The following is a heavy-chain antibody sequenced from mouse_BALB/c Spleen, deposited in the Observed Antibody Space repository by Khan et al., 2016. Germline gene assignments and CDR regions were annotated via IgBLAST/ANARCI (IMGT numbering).Heavy chain of an antibody. Sequence: VQLQQSGAELVRSGASVKLSCTASGFNIKDYYMHWVKQRPEQGLEWIGWIDPENGDTEYAPKFQGKATMTADTSSNTAYLQLSSQTSEDTAVYYCSACDYNAMDYWGQGTSVTVSS. V-gene: IGHV14-4*02. CDR3: SACDYNAMDY. CDR1: GFNIKDYY. CDR2: IDPENGDT. J-gene: IGHJ4*01.